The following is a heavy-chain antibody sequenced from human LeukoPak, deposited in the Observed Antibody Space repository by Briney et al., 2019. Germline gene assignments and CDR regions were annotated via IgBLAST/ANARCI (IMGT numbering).Heavy chain of an antibody. CDR1: GFTFSSYW. J-gene: IGHJ3*02. V-gene: IGHV3-74*01. D-gene: IGHD3-22*01. Sequence: AGGSLRLSCAASGFTFSSYWMHWVRQAPGKGLMWVSRINSDGSITNYADSVKGRFTISRDNAKNSLYLQMNSLRDEDTAVYYCARCVTMIEYDAFDIWGQGTMVTVSS. CDR3: ARCVTMIEYDAFDI. CDR2: INSDGSIT.